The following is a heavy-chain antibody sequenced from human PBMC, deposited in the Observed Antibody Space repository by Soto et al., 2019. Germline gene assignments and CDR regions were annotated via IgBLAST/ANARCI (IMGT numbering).Heavy chain of an antibody. CDR2: IYHSGST. J-gene: IGHJ5*02. Sequence: QVQLQESGPGLVKPSQTLSLTCTVSGDSISRGGYYWNWLRQHPRKGLEWIGYIYHSGSTIYNQYLKSRVNISVDTSKNRLSLEVSNVTGADTAVYYCARDGAGAYGLGWFDPWGQGILVTVSS. V-gene: IGHV4-31*03. D-gene: IGHD2-21*01. CDR3: ARDGAGAYGLGWFDP. CDR1: GDSISRGGYY.